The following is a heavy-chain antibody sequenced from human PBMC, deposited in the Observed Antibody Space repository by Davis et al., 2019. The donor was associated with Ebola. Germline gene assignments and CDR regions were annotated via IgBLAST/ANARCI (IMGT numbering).Heavy chain of an antibody. CDR3: ARDKRYFDWLYLDY. Sequence: ASVKVSCKVSGYTFTGYYMHWVRQAPGQGLEWMGWINPNSGGTNYAQKFQGRVTMTRDTSISTAYMELSSLRSEDTAVYYCARDKRYFDWLYLDYWGQGTLVTVSS. D-gene: IGHD3-9*01. CDR1: GYTFTGYY. CDR2: INPNSGGT. J-gene: IGHJ4*02. V-gene: IGHV1-2*02.